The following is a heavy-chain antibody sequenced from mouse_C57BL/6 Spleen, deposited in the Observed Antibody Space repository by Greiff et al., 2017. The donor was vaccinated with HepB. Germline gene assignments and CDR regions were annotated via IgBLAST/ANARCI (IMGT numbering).Heavy chain of an antibody. CDR3: GIKRDYYGSSDY. Sequence: EVQLQQSGPELVKPGASVKISCKASGYTFTDYYMNWVKQSHGKSLEWIGDINPNNGGTSYNQKFKGKATLTVDKSSRTAYMELRGLTSEDSAVYDCGIKRDYYGSSDYWGQGTTRTVSA. D-gene: IGHD1-1*01. J-gene: IGHJ2*01. CDR2: INPNNGGT. V-gene: IGHV1-26*01. CDR1: GYTFTDYY.